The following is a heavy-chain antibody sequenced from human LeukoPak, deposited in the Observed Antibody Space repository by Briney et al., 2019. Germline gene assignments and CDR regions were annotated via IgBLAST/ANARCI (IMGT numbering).Heavy chain of an antibody. V-gene: IGHV4-39*07. J-gene: IGHJ4*02. Sequence: SETLSLTCTVSGGSISSSSYYWGWIRQPPGKGLEWIGEINHNGSTNYNPSLKSRVTISVDTSKNQFSLKLSSVTAADTAVYYCARRPQLLWFGEFKWAFDYWGQGTLVTVSS. CDR3: ARRPQLLWFGEFKWAFDY. D-gene: IGHD3-10*01. CDR1: GGSISSSSYY. CDR2: INHNGST.